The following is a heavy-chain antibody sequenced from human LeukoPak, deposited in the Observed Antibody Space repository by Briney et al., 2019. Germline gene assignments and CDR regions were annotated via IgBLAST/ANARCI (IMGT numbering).Heavy chain of an antibody. D-gene: IGHD1-26*01. CDR3: AKEGAYARYFQH. V-gene: IGHV3-23*01. Sequence: PGGSLRLSCAASGFTFSNYAMSWVRQAPGGGLEWVSAISDSGGSTYYADSVKGRFTISRDNSKNTLHLQMNSLRAEDTAIYYCAKEGAYARYFQHWGQGTLVTVSS. CDR2: ISDSGGST. CDR1: GFTFSNYA. J-gene: IGHJ1*01.